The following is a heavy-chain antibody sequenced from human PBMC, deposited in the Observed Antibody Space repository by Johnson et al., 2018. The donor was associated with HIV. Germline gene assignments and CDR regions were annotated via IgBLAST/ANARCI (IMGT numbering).Heavy chain of an antibody. D-gene: IGHD3-16*01. CDR1: GFTFSDYY. CDR3: ARDPPSLLRGAFDI. J-gene: IGHJ3*02. CDR2: ISSSGNTI. Sequence: QVQLVESGGGLVKPGGSLRLSCAASGFTFSDYYISWIRQAPGKGLEWVSYISSSGNTIYYADSVKGRFTISRDNSKNTLYLQMNSLRAEDTAVYYCARDPPSLLRGAFDIWGQGTMVTVSS. V-gene: IGHV3-11*04.